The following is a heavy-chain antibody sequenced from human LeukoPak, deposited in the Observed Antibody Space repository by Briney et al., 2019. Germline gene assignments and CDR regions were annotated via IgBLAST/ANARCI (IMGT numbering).Heavy chain of an antibody. V-gene: IGHV3-21*01. CDR3: AREGLGELYYGMDV. Sequence: PGGSLRLSCAASGFTFSSYSMNWVRQAPGKGLEWVSSISSSSSYIYYADSVKSRFTISRDNAKNSLYLQMNSLRAEDTAVYYCAREGLGELYYGMDVWGQGTTVTVSS. D-gene: IGHD3-16*01. CDR1: GFTFSSYS. J-gene: IGHJ6*02. CDR2: ISSSSSYI.